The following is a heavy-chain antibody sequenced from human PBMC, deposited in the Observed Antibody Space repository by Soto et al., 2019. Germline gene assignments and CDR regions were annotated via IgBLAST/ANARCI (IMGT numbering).Heavy chain of an antibody. V-gene: IGHV1-3*01. CDR1: GYSFTSYA. J-gene: IGHJ4*02. D-gene: IGHD6-19*01. CDR3: ARLTVAGTFDY. CDR2: INAGNGNT. Sequence: VKVSCKASGYSFTSYAIHWVRQAPGQRLEWMGWINAGNGNTKIPQKLQGRVTMTTDTSTSTAYMELRSLRSDDTAVYYCARLTVAGTFDYWGQGTLVTVSS.